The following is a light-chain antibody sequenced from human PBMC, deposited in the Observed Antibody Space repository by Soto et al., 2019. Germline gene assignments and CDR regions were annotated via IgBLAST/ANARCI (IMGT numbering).Light chain of an antibody. V-gene: IGKV1-39*01. CDR1: PCISSY. Sequence: QLAHSPSSLSASEGDRVTITCRASPCISSYLAWYQQKPGKAPKLLIYAASTLESGVPSRFSGSGSGKDFTLTISSGEAEDFAAYYCQESDSTPITFCQ. J-gene: IGKJ5*01. CDR3: QESDSTPIT. CDR2: AAS.